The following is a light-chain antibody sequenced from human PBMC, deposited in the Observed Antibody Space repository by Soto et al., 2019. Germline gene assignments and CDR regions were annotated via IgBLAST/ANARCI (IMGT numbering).Light chain of an antibody. J-gene: IGLJ2*01. CDR1: SSDVGGYNY. Sequence: QSVLTQPASVSGSPGQSITISCTGTSSDVGGYNYVSWYQQHPGKAPKLMIYDVSNRPSGVSNRFSGSKSGNTASLTISGLQAEDEADYYCSSYTSNSTVVFGGGTKLTVL. CDR3: SSYTSNSTVV. V-gene: IGLV2-14*01. CDR2: DVS.